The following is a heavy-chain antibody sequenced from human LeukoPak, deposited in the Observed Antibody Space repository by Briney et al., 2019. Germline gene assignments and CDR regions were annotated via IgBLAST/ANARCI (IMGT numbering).Heavy chain of an antibody. V-gene: IGHV4-4*08. CDR2: IYTSGST. J-gene: IGHJ3*02. CDR3: ARLIWFGSASDI. D-gene: IGHD3-10*01. CDR1: GGSFSGYY. Sequence: SETLSLTYAVYGGSFSGYYWSWIRQPPGKGLEWIGRIYTSGSTNYNPSLKSRVTISVDTSKNQFSLKLSSVTAADTAVYYCARLIWFGSASDIWGQGTMVTVSS.